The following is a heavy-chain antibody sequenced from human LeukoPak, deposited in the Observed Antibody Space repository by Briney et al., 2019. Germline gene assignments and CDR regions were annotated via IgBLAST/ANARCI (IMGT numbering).Heavy chain of an antibody. Sequence: PGGSLRLSCAASGFTFSSYAMSWVRQAPGKGLEWVSAISGSGGSTYYADSVKGRFTISRDNSKNTLYLQMNSLRAEDTAVYYCAKGIVGYCSSTSCYLPDYWGQGILVTVSS. CDR3: AKGIVGYCSSTSCYLPDY. J-gene: IGHJ4*02. CDR2: ISGSGGST. CDR1: GFTFSSYA. V-gene: IGHV3-23*01. D-gene: IGHD2-2*01.